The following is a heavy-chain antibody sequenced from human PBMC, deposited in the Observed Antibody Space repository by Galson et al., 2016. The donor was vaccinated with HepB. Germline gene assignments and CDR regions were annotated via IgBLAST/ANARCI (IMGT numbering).Heavy chain of an antibody. CDR3: ARERGNYHYFDY. J-gene: IGHJ4*02. CDR2: IVVGRGNT. Sequence: SVKVSCKASGYSFTNYGISWVRQAPGQGLEWMVWIVVGRGNTNYAQKLQGRVTMTTDTSTSTAYMELRSLRYDDTAVYYCARERGNYHYFDYWGQGTLVTVSS. D-gene: IGHD1-7*01. CDR1: GYSFTNYG. V-gene: IGHV1-18*01.